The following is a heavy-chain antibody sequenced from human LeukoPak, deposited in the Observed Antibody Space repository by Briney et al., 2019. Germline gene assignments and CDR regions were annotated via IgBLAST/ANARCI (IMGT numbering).Heavy chain of an antibody. CDR3: ARADGCGGDCYFDAFDI. Sequence: SVKVSCKASGGTFSSYAISWVRQAPGQGLEWMGRIIPILGIANYAQKFQGRVTITADKSTSTAYMELSSLRSEDTAVYYCARADGCGGDCYFDAFDIWGQGTMVTVSS. D-gene: IGHD2-21*02. CDR1: GGTFSSYA. J-gene: IGHJ3*02. V-gene: IGHV1-69*04. CDR2: IIPILGIA.